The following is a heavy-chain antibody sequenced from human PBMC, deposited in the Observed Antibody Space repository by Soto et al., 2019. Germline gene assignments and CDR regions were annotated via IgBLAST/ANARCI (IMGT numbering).Heavy chain of an antibody. Sequence: GGSLRLSCTASAFSFSDYDRSWLLQAPGGGLEWLSSITRGGRTINYSDSVRARFTISRANARSSLSLRMNSLRAEDTAVYYWARGRSYDDSGYDSWGQGTLVNVSS. CDR1: AFSFSDYD. D-gene: IGHD3-22*01. CDR2: ITRGGRTI. V-gene: IGHV3-11*04. J-gene: IGHJ5*01. CDR3: ARGRSYDDSGYDS.